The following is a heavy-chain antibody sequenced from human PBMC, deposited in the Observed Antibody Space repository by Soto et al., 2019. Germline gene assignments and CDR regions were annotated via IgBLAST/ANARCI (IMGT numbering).Heavy chain of an antibody. Sequence: VQLVESGGGLVQPGGSLRLSCAASGFIFRDYWMNWVRQAPGKGLEWVANIKEDGSEKYYVDSIKGRFTISRDNAKNSLYLQMNSLRVEDTAVYYCAKIGSSTWYSWAFDVWGQGTMVAVSA. J-gene: IGHJ3*01. D-gene: IGHD6-13*01. CDR1: GFIFRDYW. V-gene: IGHV3-7*01. CDR2: IKEDGSEK. CDR3: AKIGSSTWYSWAFDV.